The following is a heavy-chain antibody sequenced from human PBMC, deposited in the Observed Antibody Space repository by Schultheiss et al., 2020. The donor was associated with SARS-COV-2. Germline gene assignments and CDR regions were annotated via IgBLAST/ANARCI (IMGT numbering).Heavy chain of an antibody. CDR1: GGTFSSYA. V-gene: IGHV1-18*01. J-gene: IGHJ4*02. CDR3: ARDPANGYYGSGSYAFDY. CDR2: ISAYNGNT. D-gene: IGHD3-10*01. Sequence: ASVKVSCKASGGTFSSYAISWVRQAPGQGLEWMGWISAYNGNTNYAQKLQGRVTMTTDTSTSTAYMELRSLRSDDTAVYYCARDPANGYYGSGSYAFDYWGQGTPVTVSS.